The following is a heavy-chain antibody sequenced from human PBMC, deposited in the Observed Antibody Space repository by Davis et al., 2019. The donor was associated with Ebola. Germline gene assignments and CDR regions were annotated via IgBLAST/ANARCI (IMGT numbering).Heavy chain of an antibody. D-gene: IGHD2-8*01. V-gene: IGHV4-34*01. J-gene: IGHJ4*02. Sequence: GSLRLSCGVYGGSFSGYYWSWIRQPPGKGLEWIGEINHSGSTNYNPSLKSRVTISVDTSKNQFSLKLSSVTAADTAVYYCARDVWAYYFDYWGQGTLVTVSS. CDR2: INHSGST. CDR3: ARDVWAYYFDY. CDR1: GGSFSGYY.